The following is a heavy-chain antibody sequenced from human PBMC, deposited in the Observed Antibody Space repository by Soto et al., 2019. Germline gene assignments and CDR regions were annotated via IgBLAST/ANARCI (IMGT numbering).Heavy chain of an antibody. D-gene: IGHD2-8*02. CDR1: GGSISRYY. CDR3: ATSTGWPGFDF. CDR2: MHYSGNT. Sequence: QVQLQESGPGLVKPSETLSLTCSVSGGSISRYYCSWVRQPPGKGLEWIGHMHYSGNTRYNPSLKSRATVSLVSSKIQFSLKLSSVSAADTAVYYGATSTGWPGFDFWGQGTLATVSS. V-gene: IGHV4-59*08. J-gene: IGHJ4*02.